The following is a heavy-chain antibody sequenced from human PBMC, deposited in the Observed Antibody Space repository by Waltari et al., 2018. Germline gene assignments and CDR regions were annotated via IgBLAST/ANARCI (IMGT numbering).Heavy chain of an antibody. CDR1: GFDFDIYS. Sequence: DVQLVESGGGLVQPGASLRLSCGVSGFDFDIYSMNWVRQAPGKGLDGIAYISSSSGTTYYADSLKGRFTISRDNPSNSLYLHMNNLRVEDTGTYYCATELLGAQYDFDHWGRGTLVTVSS. J-gene: IGHJ4*02. D-gene: IGHD1-7*01. V-gene: IGHV3-48*04. CDR3: ATELLGAQYDFDH. CDR2: ISSSSGTT.